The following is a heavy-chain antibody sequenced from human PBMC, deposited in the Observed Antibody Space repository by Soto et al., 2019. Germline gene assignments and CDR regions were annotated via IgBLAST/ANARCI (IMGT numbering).Heavy chain of an antibody. J-gene: IGHJ6*03. D-gene: IGHD6-13*01. V-gene: IGHV1-18*01. CDR2: ISAYNGNT. CDR1: GYTFTSYG. CDR3: ARDPDSSSWSPLHYYYMDV. Sequence: ASVKVSCKASGYTFTSYGISWVRQAPGQGLEWMGWISAYNGNTNYAQKLQGRVTMTTDTSTSTAYMELRSLRSDDTAVYYCARDPDSSSWSPLHYYYMDVWGKGTTVTVSS.